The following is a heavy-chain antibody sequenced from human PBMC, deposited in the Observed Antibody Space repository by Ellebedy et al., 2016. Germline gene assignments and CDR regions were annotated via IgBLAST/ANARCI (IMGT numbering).Heavy chain of an antibody. CDR3: ATDTGNFWSSDY. J-gene: IGHJ4*02. CDR2: MSQDGSEK. CDR1: GFTFSNYW. Sequence: GGSLRLXXRGSGFTFSNYWMAWVSQAPGKGLEWVAHMSQDGSEKIYMDPVKGRFTISRDNAKNSLFLQMNSLRVEDTAVYYCATDTGNFWSSDYWGRGTLVTVSS. V-gene: IGHV3-7*04. D-gene: IGHD1-7*01.